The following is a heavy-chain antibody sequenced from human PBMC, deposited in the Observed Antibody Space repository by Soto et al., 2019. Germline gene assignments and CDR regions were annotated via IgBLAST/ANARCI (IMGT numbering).Heavy chain of an antibody. V-gene: IGHV2-5*02. CDR3: AHSLLEQWLEHFDY. Sequence: QITLKESGPTLVKPTQTLTLTCTFSGFSLSTSGVGVGWIRQPPGKALEWLALIYWDDDKRYSPSLKSRLTITKDPSKNQVVLTMTNMDPVDTATYYCAHSLLEQWLEHFDYWGQGTLVTVSS. J-gene: IGHJ4*02. CDR2: IYWDDDK. CDR1: GFSLSTSGVG. D-gene: IGHD6-19*01.